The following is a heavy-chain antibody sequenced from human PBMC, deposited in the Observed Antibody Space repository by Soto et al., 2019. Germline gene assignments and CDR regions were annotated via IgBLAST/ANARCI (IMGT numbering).Heavy chain of an antibody. CDR1: GGSVSSGSYY. V-gene: IGHV4-61*01. Sequence: SETLSLTCTVSGGSVSSGSYYWSWIRQPPGKGLEWIGYISYSGSTNYNPSLKSRVTISVDTSKNQFSLKLRSVTAADTAVYYCARDWGGGTFDYWGQGTQVTVSS. CDR2: ISYSGST. D-gene: IGHD3-16*01. J-gene: IGHJ4*02. CDR3: ARDWGGGTFDY.